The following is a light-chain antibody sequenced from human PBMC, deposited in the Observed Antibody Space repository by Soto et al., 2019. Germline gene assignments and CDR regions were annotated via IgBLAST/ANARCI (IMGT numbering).Light chain of an antibody. CDR2: AAS. J-gene: IGKJ1*01. V-gene: IGKV1-5*03. CDR1: QSISSW. Sequence: DIQMTQSPSTLSASVGDRITITCRASQSISSWLAWYQQKPGKAPKLLIYAASSLRIAVPSRYRDSGSGTEFTLTITQLQPDDLATYYCQQYNSKWTCDQGHKVEIK. CDR3: QQYNSKWT.